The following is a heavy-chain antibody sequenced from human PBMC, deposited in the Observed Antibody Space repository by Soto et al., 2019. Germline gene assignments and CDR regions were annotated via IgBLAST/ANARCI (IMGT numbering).Heavy chain of an antibody. J-gene: IGHJ4*02. Sequence: SETRSLTCSVSGGSISGYYWSWLRQPPGKGLEWIGYISYTGITDYNPSLKSRVTMSLDTSKNQFSLKLNSVTATDTALYYCARVNSYSSSWSHDFWGQGALVTVSS. CDR2: ISYTGIT. CDR3: ARVNSYSSSWSHDF. CDR1: GGSISGYY. V-gene: IGHV4-59*01. D-gene: IGHD6-13*01.